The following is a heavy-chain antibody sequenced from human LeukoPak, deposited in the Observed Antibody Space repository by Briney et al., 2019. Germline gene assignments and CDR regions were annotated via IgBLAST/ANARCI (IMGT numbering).Heavy chain of an antibody. V-gene: IGHV4-34*01. CDR3: ARGLGNNWFDP. D-gene: IGHD3-16*01. CDR1: GGSFSGYY. Sequence: SETLSLTCAVYGGSFSGYYWSWIRQPPGKGLEWIGEINHSGSTNYNPSLKSRVTISVYTSKNQFSLKLSSVTAADTAVYYCARGLGNNWFDPWGQGTLVTVSS. J-gene: IGHJ5*02. CDR2: INHSGST.